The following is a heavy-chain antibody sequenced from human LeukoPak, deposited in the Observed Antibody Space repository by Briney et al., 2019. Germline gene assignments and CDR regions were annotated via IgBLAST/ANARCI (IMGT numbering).Heavy chain of an antibody. CDR2: MNPYNGDR. Sequence: GASVKVSCKTSGYTFTTYHINWVRQATGQGLEWLGWMNPYNGDRGCAQKFQGRLSITSDTSISTAYMELSSLKSDDTAIYFCARTTSLTASGYDCWGQGTLVTVSS. D-gene: IGHD4-17*01. V-gene: IGHV1-8*03. CDR1: GYTFTTYH. J-gene: IGHJ4*02. CDR3: ARTTSLTASGYDC.